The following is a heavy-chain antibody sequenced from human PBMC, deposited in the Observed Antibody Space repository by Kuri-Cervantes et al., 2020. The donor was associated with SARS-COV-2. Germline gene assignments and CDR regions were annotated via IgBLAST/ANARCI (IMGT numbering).Heavy chain of an antibody. CDR3: AKGDFWTMNFDY. CDR2: INPDGSYT. Sequence: GESLKISCAASGFTFNGHWIHWVRQAPGKGLVWVSRINPDGSYTNNADSVKGRFTLSRDNAKNMLFLQMNSLRAEDTAVYYCAKGDFWTMNFDYWGQGTLVTVSS. CDR1: GFTFNGHW. D-gene: IGHD3-3*01. V-gene: IGHV3-74*01. J-gene: IGHJ4*02.